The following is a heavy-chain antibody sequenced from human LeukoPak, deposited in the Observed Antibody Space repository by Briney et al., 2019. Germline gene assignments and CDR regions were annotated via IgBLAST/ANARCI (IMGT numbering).Heavy chain of an antibody. D-gene: IGHD2-15*01. V-gene: IGHV4-59*01. CDR2: IYYSGST. CDR1: GGSISSYY. J-gene: IGHJ4*02. CDR3: ARGPGLLLLDY. Sequence: PSQTLSLTCTVSGGSISSYYWIGIRQPPGKGLEGIGYIYYSGSTNYNPSLKRRVPISVDTSKNQFSLKLSSVTAADTAVYYCARGPGLLLLDYWGQGTLVTVSS.